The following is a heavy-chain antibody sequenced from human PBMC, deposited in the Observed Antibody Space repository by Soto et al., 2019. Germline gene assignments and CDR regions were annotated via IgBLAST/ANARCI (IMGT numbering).Heavy chain of an antibody. V-gene: IGHV5-51*01. J-gene: IGHJ6*03. CDR3: ARSADTAMAYYYMDV. D-gene: IGHD5-18*01. Sequence: GESLKISCKGSGYSFTSYWIGWVRQMPGKGLEWMGIIYPGDSDTRYSPSFQGQVTISADKSISTAYLQWSSLKASDTAMYYCARSADTAMAYYYMDVWGKGTTVTAP. CDR1: GYSFTSYW. CDR2: IYPGDSDT.